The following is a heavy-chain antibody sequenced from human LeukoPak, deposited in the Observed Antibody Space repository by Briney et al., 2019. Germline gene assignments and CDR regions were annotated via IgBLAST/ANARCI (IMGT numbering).Heavy chain of an antibody. J-gene: IGHJ4*02. Sequence: PGGSLRLSCAASGFTFSGSAMHWVRQASGKGLEWVGRIRSKANSYATAYAASVKGRFTISRDDSKNTAYLQMNSLRAEDTAVYYCAKDEYSSSFDYWGQGTLVTVSS. CDR3: AKDEYSSSFDY. D-gene: IGHD6-6*01. V-gene: IGHV3-73*01. CDR1: GFTFSGSA. CDR2: IRSKANSYAT.